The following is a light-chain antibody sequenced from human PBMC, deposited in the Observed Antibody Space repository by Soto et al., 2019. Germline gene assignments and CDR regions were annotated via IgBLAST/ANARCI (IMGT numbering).Light chain of an antibody. CDR3: SSFTSSNTWV. CDR1: SSDVGSYNR. J-gene: IGLJ3*02. Sequence: QCALTQPPSVSGSPGQSVTISCTGTSSDVGSYNRVSWYQQPPGTAPKLMIYEVSNRPSGVPDRFFGSKSGNTASLTISGLQAEDEADYYCSSFTSSNTWVFGGGTKLTVL. V-gene: IGLV2-18*02. CDR2: EVS.